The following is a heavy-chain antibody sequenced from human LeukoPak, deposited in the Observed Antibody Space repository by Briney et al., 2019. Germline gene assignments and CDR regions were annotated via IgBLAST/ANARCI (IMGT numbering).Heavy chain of an antibody. V-gene: IGHV6-1*01. D-gene: IGHD1-14*01. CDR3: ARDSPESYFDS. J-gene: IGHJ4*02. CDR1: GDSVSSNSAS. CDR2: TYYRSKWYN. Sequence: SQTLSLTCAISGDSVSSNSASWTWIRQSPSRGLEWLGRTYYRSKWYNDYAVSVKSRITINPDTSKNQFCLQLNSVTPEDTAVYYCARDSPESYFDSWGQGALVTVSS.